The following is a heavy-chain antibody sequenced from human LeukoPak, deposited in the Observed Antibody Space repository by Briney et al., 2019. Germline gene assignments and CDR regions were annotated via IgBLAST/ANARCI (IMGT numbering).Heavy chain of an antibody. D-gene: IGHD3-10*01. J-gene: IGHJ3*02. CDR1: GYTFTGYY. V-gene: IGHV1-2*06. CDR3: AREPALWFGGLAPNDAFDI. Sequence: ASVKVSCKASGYTFTGYYMHWVRQAPGQGLEWMGRINPNSGGTNYAQKFQGRVTMTRDTSISTAYMELSRLRSDDTAVYYCAREPALWFGGLAPNDAFDIWGQGTMVTVSS. CDR2: INPNSGGT.